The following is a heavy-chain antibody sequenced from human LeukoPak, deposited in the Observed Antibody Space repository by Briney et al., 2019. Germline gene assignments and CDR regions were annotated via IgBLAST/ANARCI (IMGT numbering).Heavy chain of an antibody. V-gene: IGHV3-72*01. CDR2: TRKKTNSYTT. J-gene: IGHJ4*02. CDR1: GFTFSDHY. D-gene: IGHD1-26*01. CDR3: TRVVLVGTTYSYFDY. Sequence: GGSLRLSCAASGFTFSDHYMDWVRQAPGKGLEWVGRTRKKTNSYTTEYAASVKGRFTISRDDSKNSLYLQMNSLKAEDTAVYYCTRVVLVGTTYSYFDYWGQGTLVAVSS.